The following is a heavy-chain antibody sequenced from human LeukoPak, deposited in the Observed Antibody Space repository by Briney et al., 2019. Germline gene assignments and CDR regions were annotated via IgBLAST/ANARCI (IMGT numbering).Heavy chain of an antibody. CDR2: IYYSGST. V-gene: IGHV4-31*03. J-gene: IGHJ5*02. Sequence: SETLSLTCTVSGGSISSGGYYWSWIRQHPGKGLEWIGYIYYSGSTYYNPSLKGRVTISVDTSKNQFSLKLSSVTAADTAVYYCARALITVESWFDPWGQGTLVTVSS. CDR3: ARALITVESWFDP. CDR1: GGSISSGGYY.